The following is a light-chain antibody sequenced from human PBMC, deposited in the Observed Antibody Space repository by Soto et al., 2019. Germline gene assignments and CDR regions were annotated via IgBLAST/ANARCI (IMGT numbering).Light chain of an antibody. V-gene: IGKV1-39*01. CDR2: GAS. J-gene: IGKJ2*01. Sequence: DIQMTQSPSSLSASVGDRITITCRASQTISNFLNWYHQRPGKAPKLLIFGASSLQSGVPSKFTGSGSGTDFTLTISDLQPADFATYYCQQTYSTPYTFGQGTNLEIK. CDR1: QTISNF. CDR3: QQTYSTPYT.